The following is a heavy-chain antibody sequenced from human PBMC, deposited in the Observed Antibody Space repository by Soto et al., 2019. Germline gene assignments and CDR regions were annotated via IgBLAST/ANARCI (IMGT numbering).Heavy chain of an antibody. CDR1: GCSISSGGYS. Sequence: LSLTCAVSGCSISSGGYSCNWIRQPPGKGLEWIGYIYHSGSTYYNPSLKSRVTISVDRSKNQFSLKLSSVTAADTAVYYCARGMTTGTTYDYWGQGTLVTVSS. J-gene: IGHJ4*02. D-gene: IGHD4-17*01. CDR3: ARGMTTGTTYDY. V-gene: IGHV4-30-2*01. CDR2: IYHSGST.